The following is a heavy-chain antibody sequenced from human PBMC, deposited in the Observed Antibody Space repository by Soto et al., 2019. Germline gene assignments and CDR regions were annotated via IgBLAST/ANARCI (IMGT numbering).Heavy chain of an antibody. J-gene: IGHJ4*02. CDR3: ARHAAWYCSSTSCYLEPFDY. D-gene: IGHD2-2*01. Sequence: SETLSLTCTVSGGSISSSSYYWGWIRQPPGKGLEWIGSIYYSGSTYYNPSLKSRVTISVDTSKNQSSLKLSSVTAADTAVYYCARHAAWYCSSTSCYLEPFDYWGQGTLVTVSS. V-gene: IGHV4-39*01. CDR1: GGSISSSSYY. CDR2: IYYSGST.